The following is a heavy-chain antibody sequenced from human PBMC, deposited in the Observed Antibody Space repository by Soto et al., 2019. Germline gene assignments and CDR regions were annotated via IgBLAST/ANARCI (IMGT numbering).Heavy chain of an antibody. CDR2: IYWDDDK. V-gene: IGHV2-5*02. CDR1: GFSFSGIGMG. D-gene: IGHD5-12*01. Sequence: QITVKESGLPLVKPPATLTLTCTFSGFSFSGIGMGVGWIRQPPGKPLGWLALIYWDDDKGYSPSLSSRLPTTMDPSKNQVDLTITNMDPVDTATYYCARLTGGVYDSDRLWEKFDYWGQGTLVTVSS. J-gene: IGHJ4*02. CDR3: ARLTGGVYDSDRLWEKFDY.